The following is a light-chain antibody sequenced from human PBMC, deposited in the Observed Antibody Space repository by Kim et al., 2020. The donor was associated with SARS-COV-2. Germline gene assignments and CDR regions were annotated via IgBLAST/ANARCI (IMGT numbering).Light chain of an antibody. CDR3: NSRDSNDNVL. J-gene: IGLJ2*01. CDR1: SHRSCY. Sequence: SFGQTVSITVQGDSHRSCYSPWYQQKPGPAPIVIIYVKNNRPSGLPDRFSGSSSGNRASLTITGNQAGDKAHYYCNSRDSNDNVLFGGGTQLTVL. V-gene: IGLV3-19*01. CDR2: VKN.